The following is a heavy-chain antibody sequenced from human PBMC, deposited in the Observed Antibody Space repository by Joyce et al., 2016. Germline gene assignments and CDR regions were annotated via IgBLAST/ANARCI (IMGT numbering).Heavy chain of an antibody. CDR1: GGCFSGYY. Sequence: QVQLQQWGAGLLKPSETLSLTCGVYGGCFSGYYWSWVRQPPGKGLEWIAESNHSGSINYNPSLKSRVTMSVDPSKNKVSLNLTSVIAADTAVYYCARGYRTWGQGTLVTVSS. CDR2: SNHSGSI. D-gene: IGHD1-7*01. V-gene: IGHV4-34*01. CDR3: ARGYRT. J-gene: IGHJ4*02.